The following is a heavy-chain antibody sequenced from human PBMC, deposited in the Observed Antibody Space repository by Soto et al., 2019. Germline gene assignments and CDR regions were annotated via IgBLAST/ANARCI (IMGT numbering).Heavy chain of an antibody. CDR3: ARLQGWGSYWAFDY. V-gene: IGHV5-51*01. J-gene: IGHJ4*02. D-gene: IGHD3-10*01. CDR2: IYPGDSDT. Sequence: PGWSLKISCRGSGYSFTSYLIGLVRQMPGKGLEWMGIIYPGDSDTRYSPSFKGQVTISADKSTSPAYLQWSSLTASDTAMYYCARLQGWGSYWAFDYWGQGTLVTVSS. CDR1: GYSFTSYL.